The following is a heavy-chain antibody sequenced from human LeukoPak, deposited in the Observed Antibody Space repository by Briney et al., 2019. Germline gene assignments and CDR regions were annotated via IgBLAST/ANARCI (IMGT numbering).Heavy chain of an antibody. CDR1: GGSISSYY. Sequence: PSETLSLTCTVSGGSISSYYWSWIRQPAGKGLEWIGYIYYSGSTYYNPSLKSRVTISVDTSKNQFSLKLSSVTAADTAVYYCARGGGYYGSGSYFYWGQGTLVTVSS. D-gene: IGHD3-10*01. V-gene: IGHV4-59*06. CDR3: ARGGGYYGSGSYFY. CDR2: IYYSGST. J-gene: IGHJ4*02.